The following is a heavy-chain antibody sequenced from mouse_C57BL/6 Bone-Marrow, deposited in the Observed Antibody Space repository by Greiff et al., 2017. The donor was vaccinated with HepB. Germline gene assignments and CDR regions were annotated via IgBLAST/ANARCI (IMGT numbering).Heavy chain of an antibody. CDR3: ARGELGLYFDY. Sequence: VQLQESGAELVRPGTSVKVSCKASGYAFTNYLIEWVKQRPGQGLEWIGVINPGSGGTNYNEKFKGKATLTADKSSSTAYMQLSSLTSEDSAVYFCARGELGLYFDYWGQGTTLTVSS. V-gene: IGHV1-54*01. CDR1: GYAFTNYL. CDR2: INPGSGGT. J-gene: IGHJ2*01. D-gene: IGHD4-1*01.